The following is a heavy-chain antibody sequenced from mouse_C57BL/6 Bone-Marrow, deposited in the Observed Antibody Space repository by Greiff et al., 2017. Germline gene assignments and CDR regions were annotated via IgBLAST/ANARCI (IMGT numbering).Heavy chain of an antibody. CDR1: GFTFSDYY. D-gene: IGHD1-1*01. J-gene: IGHJ2*01. Sequence: DVKLVESEGGLVQPGSSMKLSCTASGFTFSDYYMAWVRQVPEKGLEWVANINYDGSSTYYLDSLKSRFIISRDNAKNILYLQMSSLKFEDTATYYCARGNYGSSWYYFDYWGQGTTLTVSS. CDR2: INYDGSST. V-gene: IGHV5-16*01. CDR3: ARGNYGSSWYYFDY.